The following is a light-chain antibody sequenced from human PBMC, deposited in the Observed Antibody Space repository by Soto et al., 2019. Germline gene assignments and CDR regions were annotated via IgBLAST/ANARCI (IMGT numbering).Light chain of an antibody. Sequence: EIVLTQSQVTLSLSPGERATLSARASQSVSRSLAWYQQKTGQAPRILVYDASNRDTGIPARFSGRGSGTDFTLTISRLEPEDVAVDFCQHRGNWPLTFGGGTKVDIK. J-gene: IGKJ4*01. V-gene: IGKV3-11*01. CDR2: DAS. CDR1: QSVSRS. CDR3: QHRGNWPLT.